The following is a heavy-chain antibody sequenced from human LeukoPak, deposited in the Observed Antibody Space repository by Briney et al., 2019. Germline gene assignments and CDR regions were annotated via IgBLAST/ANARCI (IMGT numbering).Heavy chain of an antibody. J-gene: IGHJ5*01. Sequence: GGSLRLSCAAPGFTFSTYGMHWVRQAPGKGLDWVACTRNDGSNKYYADSVKGRFTISRDNSKNTLYLQMNSLRAEDTAVYYCARDRATHSSSWFDSWGQGILVTVSS. CDR2: TRNDGSNK. CDR1: GFTFSTYG. V-gene: IGHV3-30*02. D-gene: IGHD6-19*01. CDR3: ARDRATHSSSWFDS.